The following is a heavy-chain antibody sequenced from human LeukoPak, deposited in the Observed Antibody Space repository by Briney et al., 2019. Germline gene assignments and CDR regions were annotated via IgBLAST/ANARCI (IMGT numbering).Heavy chain of an antibody. Sequence: TPGGSLRLSCAASGFTFSSYSMNWVRQAPGKGLEWVSSISSSSYMHYADSVRGRFTISRDNAKNSLYLQMNSLRAEDTAVYYCASVESTSHPSGQGTLVTVSS. CDR1: GFTFSSYS. CDR2: ISSSSYM. CDR3: ASVESTSHP. D-gene: IGHD2-2*01. J-gene: IGHJ5*02. V-gene: IGHV3-21*01.